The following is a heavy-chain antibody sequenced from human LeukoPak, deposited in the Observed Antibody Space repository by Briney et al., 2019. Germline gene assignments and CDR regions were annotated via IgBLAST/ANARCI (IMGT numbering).Heavy chain of an antibody. J-gene: IGHJ6*02. CDR3: ARDRPMVRGVIKGFYYYGMDV. D-gene: IGHD3-10*01. CDR2: IWYDGSNK. Sequence: GGSLRLSCAASGFTFSSYGMHWVRQAPGKVLEWVAVIWYDGSNKYYADSLKGGFTITRDNSKNTLYLQMNSLRAEDTDVYYCARDRPMVRGVIKGFYYYGMDVWGQGTTVTVSS. CDR1: GFTFSSYG. V-gene: IGHV3-33*01.